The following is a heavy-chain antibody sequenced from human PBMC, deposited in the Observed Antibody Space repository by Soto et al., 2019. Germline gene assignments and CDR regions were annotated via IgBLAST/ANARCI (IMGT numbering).Heavy chain of an antibody. D-gene: IGHD6-19*01. CDR1: GFTFSSYA. Sequence: EVQLLESGGGLVQPGGSLRLSCAASGFTFSSYAMSWVRQAPGKGLEWVSAISGSGGSTYYADSVKGRFTISRDNSKNTLYLQMYSLRAEDTAVYYCAKGPNIAVAAFDIWGQGTMVTVSS. CDR2: ISGSGGST. J-gene: IGHJ3*02. CDR3: AKGPNIAVAAFDI. V-gene: IGHV3-23*01.